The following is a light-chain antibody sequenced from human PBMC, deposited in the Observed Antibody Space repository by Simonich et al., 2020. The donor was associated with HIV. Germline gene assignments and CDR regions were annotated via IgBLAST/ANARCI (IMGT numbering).Light chain of an antibody. CDR3: QHYGSSLGT. CDR2: DAS. J-gene: IGKJ2*01. V-gene: IGKV3D-20*01. CDR1: QSVSSSY. Sequence: EIVLTQSPGTLSLSPGERATLSCRASQSVSSSYLAWYQQKPGLAPRLLIYDASSMATGIPDRFSGSGSGTDFTLTIISMQSEDFAVYYCQHYGSSLGTFGQGTKLEIK.